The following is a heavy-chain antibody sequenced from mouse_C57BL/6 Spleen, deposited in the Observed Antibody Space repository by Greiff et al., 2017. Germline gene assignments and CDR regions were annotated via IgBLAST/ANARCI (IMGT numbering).Heavy chain of an antibody. D-gene: IGHD1-1*02. CDR3: ARSGGILWSYAMDY. CDR2: LYPGDGDT. J-gene: IGHJ4*01. Sequence: VQLQQSGAELVKPGASVKISCKASGYAFSSYWMNWVKQRPGKGLEWIGQLYPGDGDTNYNGKFKGKATLTADKSSSTAYMQLSSLTSEDSAVYFCARSGGILWSYAMDYWGQGTSVTVSS. CDR1: GYAFSSYW. V-gene: IGHV1-80*01.